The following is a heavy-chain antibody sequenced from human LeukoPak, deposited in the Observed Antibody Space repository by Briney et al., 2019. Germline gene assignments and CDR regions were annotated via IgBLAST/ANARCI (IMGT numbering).Heavy chain of an antibody. D-gene: IGHD6-13*01. CDR3: ARGPLQQLIRYYYYYYMDV. Sequence: GASVKVSCKASGYTFTSYGISWVRQAPGQGLEWMGWISAYNGNTNYAQKLQGRVTMTTDTSTCTAYMELRSLRSDDTAVYYCARGPLQQLIRYYYYYYMDVWGKGTTVTVSS. V-gene: IGHV1-18*01. CDR1: GYTFTSYG. CDR2: ISAYNGNT. J-gene: IGHJ6*03.